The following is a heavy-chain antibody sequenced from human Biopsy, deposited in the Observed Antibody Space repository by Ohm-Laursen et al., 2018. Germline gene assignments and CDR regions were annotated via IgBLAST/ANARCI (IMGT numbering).Heavy chain of an antibody. J-gene: IGHJ4*02. CDR1: GDSVSSGSFY. CDR3: ARGMRSSGWPYFDS. CDR2: IYDRGSTA. V-gene: IGHV4-61*01. Sequence: GTLSLTCTVSGDSVSSGSFYWTWIRQPPGQGLEYIGYIYDRGSTANYNPSLESRITMSVDMPKNQFSLKLSSVTAADTAIYYCARGMRSSGWPYFDSWGQGTLVTVSS. D-gene: IGHD6-19*01.